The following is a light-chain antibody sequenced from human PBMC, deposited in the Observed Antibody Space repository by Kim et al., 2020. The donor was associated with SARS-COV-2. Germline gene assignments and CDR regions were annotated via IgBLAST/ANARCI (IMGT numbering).Light chain of an antibody. CDR1: NVGDKY. CDR3: QAWDSSTVV. CDR2: KGS. J-gene: IGLJ2*01. Sequence: SPRPTCRKTGSDNNVGDKYAGRYQQKPGQSTVLVIYKGSKRPSGIPVRFSGANSGNTATLTISGTQAMDEADNYCQAWDSSTVVFGGGTKLTVL. V-gene: IGLV3-1*01.